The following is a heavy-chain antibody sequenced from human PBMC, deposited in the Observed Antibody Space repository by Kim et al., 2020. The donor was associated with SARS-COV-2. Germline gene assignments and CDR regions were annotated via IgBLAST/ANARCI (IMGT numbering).Heavy chain of an antibody. Sequence: GGSLRLSCAASGFTFSSYAMHWVRQAPGKGLEWVAVISYDGSNKYYADSVKGRFTISRDNSKNTLYLQMNSLRAEDTAVYYCARAVTIGDLAHYWGQGTL. CDR3: ARAVTIGDLAHY. D-gene: IGHD2-21*02. V-gene: IGHV3-30*04. CDR1: GFTFSSYA. J-gene: IGHJ4*02. CDR2: ISYDGSNK.